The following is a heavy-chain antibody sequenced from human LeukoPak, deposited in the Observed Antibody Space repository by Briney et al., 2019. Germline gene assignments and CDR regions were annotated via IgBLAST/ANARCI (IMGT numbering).Heavy chain of an antibody. J-gene: IGHJ4*02. CDR2: IYPGGSDT. V-gene: IGHV5-51*01. CDR1: GYSFTRYW. D-gene: IGHD2-15*01. CDR3: ARHALYCSGGSCYWFDY. Sequence: GESLKISCKGSGYSFTRYWIGWVRQMPGKGLGWMGFIYPGGSDTRYSPSFQGQVTISADKFISTAYLQWSSLKASDTAMYYCARHALYCSGGSCYWFDYWGQGTLVTVSS.